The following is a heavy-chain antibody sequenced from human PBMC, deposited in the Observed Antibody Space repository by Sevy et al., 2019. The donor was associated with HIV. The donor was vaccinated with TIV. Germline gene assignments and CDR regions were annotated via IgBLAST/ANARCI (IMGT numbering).Heavy chain of an antibody. D-gene: IGHD4-4*01. V-gene: IGHV3-53*01. CDR1: GFAVSDNC. CDR2: IFSGGRT. CDR3: ARDRVVHNDYIFVAYYYGMDV. Sequence: GGSLRLSCAVSGFAVSDNCMSWVRQSPGKGLEWVSVIFSGGRTSYADSVKGRFTVSRDNSRNTLYLQMDKLRAEDTATYYCARDRVVHNDYIFVAYYYGMDVWGQGTTVTVSS. J-gene: IGHJ6*02.